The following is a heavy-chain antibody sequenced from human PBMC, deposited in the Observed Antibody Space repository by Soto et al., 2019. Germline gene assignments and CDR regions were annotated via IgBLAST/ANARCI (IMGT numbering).Heavy chain of an antibody. CDR3: ARDQPGYSYGYGLGY. D-gene: IGHD5-18*01. Sequence: GGSLRLSCTASGFTFSSYGMNWVRQAPGKGLEWVSAISSSSSNTYYADSVKGRFTISRDNAKNSLYLQMNSLRAEDTAVYYCARDQPGYSYGYGLGYWGQGTLVTVSS. CDR1: GFTFSSYG. J-gene: IGHJ4*02. V-gene: IGHV3-21*01. CDR2: ISSSSSNT.